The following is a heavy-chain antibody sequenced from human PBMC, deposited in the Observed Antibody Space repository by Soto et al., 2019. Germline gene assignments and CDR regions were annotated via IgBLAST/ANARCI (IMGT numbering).Heavy chain of an antibody. Sequence: VQLVQSGAEVKRPGASVKISCKASGDTLSTYYMHWARQAPGQGLEWMGIINPRSGKTNYPQKFQGRPTMTRDTSTTTVYMELSTLRSEDTAMYYCARGVGYSDSSGYPFDYWGQGTLVTVSS. CDR3: ARGVGYSDSSGYPFDY. CDR2: INPRSGKT. J-gene: IGHJ4*02. D-gene: IGHD3-22*01. V-gene: IGHV1-46*03. CDR1: GDTLSTYY.